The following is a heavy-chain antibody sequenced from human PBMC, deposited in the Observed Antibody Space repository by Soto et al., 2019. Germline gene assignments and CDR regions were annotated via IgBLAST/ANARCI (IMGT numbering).Heavy chain of an antibody. CDR3: AREDDYGYRYINYGLDV. D-gene: IGHD4-17*01. CDR1: GFTFNIYA. Sequence: PGGSLRLSCAASGFTFNIYALHWVRQAPGKGLEWVAVISFDGTKKYYSDSVKGRFTISRDNLKNTHYLQMNNLRVEDAALYFCAREDDYGYRYINYGLDVWGQGTTVTVSS. CDR2: ISFDGTKK. J-gene: IGHJ6*02. V-gene: IGHV3-30-3*01.